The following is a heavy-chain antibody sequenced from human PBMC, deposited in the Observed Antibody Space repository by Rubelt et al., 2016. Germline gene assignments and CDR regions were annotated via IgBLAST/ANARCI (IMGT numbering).Heavy chain of an antibody. V-gene: IGHV7-4-1*02. J-gene: IGHJ4*02. D-gene: IGHD3-10*01. CDR2: INTNTGNP. CDR3: AIGMRWFGENY. CDR1: GDTFTSYA. Sequence: QVQLVQSGSELKKPGASVKVSCKATGDTFTSYAMNWVRQAPGQGLEWMGWINTNTGNPTYAQGLPGRFVFALETSVSTAYRQISSLKAEDAAVYYCAIGMRWFGENYWGQGTVVTVSS.